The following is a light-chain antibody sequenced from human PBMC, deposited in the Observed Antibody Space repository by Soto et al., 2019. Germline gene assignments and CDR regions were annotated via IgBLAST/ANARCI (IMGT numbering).Light chain of an antibody. V-gene: IGKV1-33*01. Sequence: DIQMTQSPSSLSASVGDRVTITCQARPDISNYLNWYQQKPGKAPKLLIYDASNLETGVPSRFSGSGSGTDFTFTISSLQPEDIATYYCQQYDNLPPYTFGLGTKLEIK. CDR1: PDISNY. CDR3: QQYDNLPPYT. CDR2: DAS. J-gene: IGKJ2*01.